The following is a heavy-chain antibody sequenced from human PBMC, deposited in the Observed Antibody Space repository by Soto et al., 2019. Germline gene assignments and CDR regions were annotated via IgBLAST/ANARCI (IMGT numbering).Heavy chain of an antibody. CDR2: ISSSGSTI. CDR3: AREGCSGGSCYSPWFDP. Sequence: EVQLVDSGGGLVQPGGSLRLSCAASGFTFSSYIMNWVRQAPGKGLEWVSYISSSGSTIYYADSVKGRFTISRDNAKNSLYLQMNSLRAEDTAVYYCAREGCSGGSCYSPWFDPWGQGTQVTVSP. CDR1: GFTFSSYI. J-gene: IGHJ5*02. V-gene: IGHV3-48*01. D-gene: IGHD2-15*01.